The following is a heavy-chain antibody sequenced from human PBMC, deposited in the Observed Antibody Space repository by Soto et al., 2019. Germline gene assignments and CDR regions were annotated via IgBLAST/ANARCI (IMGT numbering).Heavy chain of an antibody. CDR1: GFTFSGFD. Sequence: GGSLRLSCEASGFTFSGFDMHWVRQPTGKGLEWVSTIGTAGDAYYAVSVKGRFTISRDNAKNSLSLQMNSLRAGDTAVYFCARGQEVGAHFFDSWGQGTQVTVSS. D-gene: IGHD2-15*01. J-gene: IGHJ4*02. V-gene: IGHV3-13*01. CDR2: IGTAGDA. CDR3: ARGQEVGAHFFDS.